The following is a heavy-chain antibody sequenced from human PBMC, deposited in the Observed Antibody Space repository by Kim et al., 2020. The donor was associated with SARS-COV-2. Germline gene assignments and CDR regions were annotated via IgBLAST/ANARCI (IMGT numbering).Heavy chain of an antibody. CDR1: GFTFGEYA. CDR3: AKAKGNFWSAYVD. J-gene: IGHJ4*02. CDR2: ISWNGANI. D-gene: IGHD3-3*01. Sequence: GGSLRLSCSASGFTFGEYAMHWVRQAPGKGLEWVSGISWNGANIGYADSVKGRFTISRDNAKNSLYLQLNSLRAEDTGLYYCAKAKGNFWSAYVDWGQGTLVTVSS. V-gene: IGHV3-9*01.